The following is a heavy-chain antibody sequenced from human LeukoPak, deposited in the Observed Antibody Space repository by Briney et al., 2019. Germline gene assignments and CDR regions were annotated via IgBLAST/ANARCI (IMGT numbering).Heavy chain of an antibody. V-gene: IGHV1-2*02. CDR1: GYTFTRFY. Sequence: ASVKVSCKTSGYTFTRFYIHWVRQAPGRGLEWMGWINPNTGGTNFAQKFQGRVTMTTDTSISTAFMDLRRLTSDDTAVYFCAREGDFNGSGRGDSWGQGTLVSVSS. CDR2: INPNTGGT. J-gene: IGHJ4*02. D-gene: IGHD3-10*01. CDR3: AREGDFNGSGRGDS.